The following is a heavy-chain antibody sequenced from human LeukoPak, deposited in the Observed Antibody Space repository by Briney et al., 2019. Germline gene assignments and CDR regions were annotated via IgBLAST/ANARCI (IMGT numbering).Heavy chain of an antibody. V-gene: IGHV3-23*01. D-gene: IGHD6-19*01. CDR1: GFTFSSYA. CDR2: ISGSGGST. J-gene: IGHJ4*02. Sequence: GGSLRLSCAASGFTFSSYAMSWVRQAPGKGLEWVSAISGSGGSTYYADSVKGRFTISRDNSKNTLYLQMNSLRAEDTAVYYCAKVNREYSSGWPVDYWGQGTLVTVSS. CDR3: AKVNREYSSGWPVDY.